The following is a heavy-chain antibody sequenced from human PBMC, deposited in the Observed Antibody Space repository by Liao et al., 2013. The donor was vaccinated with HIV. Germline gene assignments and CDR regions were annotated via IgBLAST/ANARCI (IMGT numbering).Heavy chain of an antibody. CDR1: GGSFSGYY. CDR2: INHSGST. CDR3: ARGGRRIYSGIYPLRY. D-gene: IGHD1-26*01. J-gene: IGHJ4*02. V-gene: IGHV4-34*01. Sequence: QVQLQQWGAGLLKPSETLSLTCAVYGGSFSGYYWSWIRQPPGKGLEWIGEINHSGSTNYNPSLKSRLTISVDTSKNQFSLKLSSVTAADTAVYYCARGGRRIYSGIYPLRYWGQGTLVTVSS.